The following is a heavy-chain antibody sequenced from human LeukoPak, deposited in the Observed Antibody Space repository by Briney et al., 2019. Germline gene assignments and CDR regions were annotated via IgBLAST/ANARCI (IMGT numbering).Heavy chain of an antibody. CDR3: ARDRYCSGGSCYCYDY. CDR1: GFTFSSYS. D-gene: IGHD2-15*01. Sequence: GGSLRLSCAASGFTFSSYSMNWVRQAPGKGLEWVSSISSSSSYIYYADSVKGRFTIYRDNAKNSLYLQMNSLRAEDTAVYYCARDRYCSGGSCYCYDYWGQGTLVTVSS. J-gene: IGHJ4*02. CDR2: ISSSSSYI. V-gene: IGHV3-21*01.